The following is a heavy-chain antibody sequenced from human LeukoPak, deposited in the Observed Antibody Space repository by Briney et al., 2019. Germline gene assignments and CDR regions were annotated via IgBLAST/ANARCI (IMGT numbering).Heavy chain of an antibody. CDR2: IYHSGST. Sequence: SETLSLTCAVSGYSISSGYYWGWIRQPPGKGLEWIGSIYHSGSTYYNPSLKSRVTISVDTSKNQFSLKLTSVTAADTAVYYCARGTIVVVPAATGAYYYYYMDVWGKGTTVTVSS. J-gene: IGHJ6*03. D-gene: IGHD2-2*01. CDR1: GYSISSGYY. CDR3: ARGTIVVVPAATGAYYYYYMDV. V-gene: IGHV4-38-2*01.